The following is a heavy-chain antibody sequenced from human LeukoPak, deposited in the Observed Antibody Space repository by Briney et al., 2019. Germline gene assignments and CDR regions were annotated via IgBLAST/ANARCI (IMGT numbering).Heavy chain of an antibody. V-gene: IGHV1-2*02. J-gene: IGHJ3*02. CDR1: GGTFSSYA. CDR3: ARERIATYAFDI. Sequence: ASVKVSCKASGGTFSSYAISWVRQAPGQGLEWMGWINPNSGGTNYAQKFQGRVTMTRDTSISAAYMELSRLRSDDTAVYYCARERIATYAFDIWGQGTMVTVSS. CDR2: INPNSGGT. D-gene: IGHD6-13*01.